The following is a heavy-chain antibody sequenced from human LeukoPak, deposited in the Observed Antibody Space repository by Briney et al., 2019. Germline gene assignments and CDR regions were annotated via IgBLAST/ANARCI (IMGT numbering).Heavy chain of an antibody. D-gene: IGHD2-2*01. CDR2: INPNSGGT. Sequence: ASVKVSCKASGYTFTGYYMHWVRQAPGQGLELMGWINPNSGGTNYSQKFQVRVTMTRETSIRTACLELRRLRSEDTAVYYCARGYCSSTSCSYNWFDPWGQGTLVTVSS. V-gene: IGHV1-2*02. CDR3: ARGYCSSTSCSYNWFDP. CDR1: GYTFTGYY. J-gene: IGHJ5*02.